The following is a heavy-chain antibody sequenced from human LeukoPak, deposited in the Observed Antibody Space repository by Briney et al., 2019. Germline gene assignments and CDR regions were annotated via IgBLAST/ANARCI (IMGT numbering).Heavy chain of an antibody. Sequence: ASVKVSSKASVYTFTIYVICWVREAPGQGLERMGWISAYNRNTNHAQKDEGRHPMTTDTHTSAASMKVRSLRSDDTAVYYCARNGALRCSSTSGLYYFDYWGQGTLVTVSS. CDR2: ISAYNRNT. D-gene: IGHD2-2*01. CDR1: VYTFTIYV. J-gene: IGHJ4*02. V-gene: IGHV1-18*01. CDR3: ARNGALRCSSTSGLYYFDY.